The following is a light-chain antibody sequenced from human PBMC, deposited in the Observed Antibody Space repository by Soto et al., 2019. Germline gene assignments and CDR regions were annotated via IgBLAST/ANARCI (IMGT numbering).Light chain of an antibody. CDR2: DVS. Sequence: QSALTQPRSVSGSPGQSVTISCTGTSSDVGGYNCVSWYQQHPGKVPKLMIYDVSKRPSGVPDRFSGSKSANTASLTISVLQAEDEADYYFSSYAVTDTLCVFGTWTKRTVL. J-gene: IGLJ1*01. V-gene: IGLV2-11*01. CDR1: SSDVGGYNC. CDR3: SSYAVTDTLCV.